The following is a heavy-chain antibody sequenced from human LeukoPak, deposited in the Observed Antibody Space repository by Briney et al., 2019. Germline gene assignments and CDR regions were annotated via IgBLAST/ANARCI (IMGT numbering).Heavy chain of an antibody. J-gene: IGHJ4*02. CDR2: IYYSGDT. Sequence: PSETLSLTCTVSGGSISSGSYYWSWIRQPAGKGLEWIGTIYYSGDTYYNPSLKSRVTISVDTSKNQFSLKMSSVTAADTAVYYCVTDYSRYWGFDYWGQGTLVTVSS. V-gene: IGHV4-39*07. CDR1: GGSISSGSYY. D-gene: IGHD4-11*01. CDR3: VTDYSRYWGFDY.